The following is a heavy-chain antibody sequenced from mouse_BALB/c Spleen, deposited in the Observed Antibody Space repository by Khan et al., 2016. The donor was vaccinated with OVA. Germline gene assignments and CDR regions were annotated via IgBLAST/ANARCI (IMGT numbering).Heavy chain of an antibody. V-gene: IGHV2-6-1*01. CDR1: GFSSTNYG. CDR2: MWSDGST. Sequence: VELVESGPGLVAPSQSLSITCTISGFSSTNYGVHWVRQPPGKGLEWLVLMWSDGSTTYNSALKSRLTISKDNSKSQVFLKMNSLQTDDTAMYFCARQPYYHYNVMDYWSQGTSVTVSS. CDR3: ARQPYYHYNVMDY. D-gene: IGHD2-10*01. J-gene: IGHJ4*01.